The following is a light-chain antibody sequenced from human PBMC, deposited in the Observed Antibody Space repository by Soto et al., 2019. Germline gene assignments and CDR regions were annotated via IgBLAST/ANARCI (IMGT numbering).Light chain of an antibody. J-gene: IGKJ5*01. Sequence: EIVLTQSPATLSLSPGERATLSCRASQSVSNYLAWYQQKPGQAPRLLISDASNRATGIPARFSGSASGTDFTLTISSLEPEDFAVYYCQQYDNWPPITFGQGTRLEIK. V-gene: IGKV3-11*01. CDR3: QQYDNWPPIT. CDR1: QSVSNY. CDR2: DAS.